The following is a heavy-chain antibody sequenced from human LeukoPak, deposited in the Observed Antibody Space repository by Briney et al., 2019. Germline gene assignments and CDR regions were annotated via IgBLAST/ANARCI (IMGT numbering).Heavy chain of an antibody. J-gene: IGHJ4*02. D-gene: IGHD5-12*01. CDR3: ARTPSGYETDYYFDY. V-gene: IGHV3-48*01. CDR2: ISSGSNTI. CDR1: GFTFSSYS. Sequence: PGGSLRLSCAASGFTFSSYSMNWVRQAPGKVLEWVSYISSGSNTIYYADSVKGRFTISRDNAKNSLFLQMNSLRAEDTAVYYCARTPSGYETDYYFDYWGQGTLVTVSS.